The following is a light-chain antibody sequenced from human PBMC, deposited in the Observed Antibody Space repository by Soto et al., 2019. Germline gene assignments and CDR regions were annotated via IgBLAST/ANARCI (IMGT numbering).Light chain of an antibody. CDR2: AAS. CDR1: QSVSANF. J-gene: IGKJ2*01. V-gene: IGKV3-20*01. Sequence: IVLTQSPGTLSLSPGESATLSCRASQSVSANFVAWYQQKFGQSPRLLIYAASKRATGVAERFSGSGSATECTLTISRLEPEDSALYHCQQYGSSPQTFGQGTRLELK. CDR3: QQYGSSPQT.